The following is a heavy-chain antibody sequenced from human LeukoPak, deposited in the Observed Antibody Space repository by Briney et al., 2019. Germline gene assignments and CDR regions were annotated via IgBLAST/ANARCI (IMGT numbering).Heavy chain of an antibody. V-gene: IGHV4-59*01. J-gene: IGHJ2*01. CDR3: ARVGQGCFDL. CDR1: GGSISTYY. CDR2: IDYSGST. Sequence: PSETLSLTCTVSGGSISTYYWSWIRQPPGKGPEWLGYIDYSGSTNYNPSLKSRVTISVDTSKNQFSLRLSSVTAADTATYYCARVGQGCFDLWGRGTLVTVSS.